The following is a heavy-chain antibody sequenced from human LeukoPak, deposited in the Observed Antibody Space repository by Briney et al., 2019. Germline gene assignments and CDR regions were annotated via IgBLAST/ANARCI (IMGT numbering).Heavy chain of an antibody. D-gene: IGHD2-15*01. Sequence: ASVKVSCKASGYTFTSYGISWVRQAPGQGLEWMGWISAYNGNTNYAQKLQGRVTMTTDTSTSTAYMELRSLRSDDTAVYYCARIHCSGGSCCLYYFDYWGQGTLVTVSS. CDR1: GYTFTSYG. CDR2: ISAYNGNT. V-gene: IGHV1-18*01. CDR3: ARIHCSGGSCCLYYFDY. J-gene: IGHJ4*02.